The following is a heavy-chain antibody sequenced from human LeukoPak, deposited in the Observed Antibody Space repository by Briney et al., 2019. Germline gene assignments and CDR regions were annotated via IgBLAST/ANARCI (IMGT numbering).Heavy chain of an antibody. J-gene: IGHJ3*02. CDR2: ISGSGGST. CDR1: GFTFSSYS. Sequence: GGSLRLSCAASGFTFSSYSMNWVRQAPGKGLEWVSAISGSGGSTYYADSVKGRFTISRDNSKNTLYLQMNSLRAEDTAVYYCAKDRGWYDAFDIWGQGTMVTVSS. D-gene: IGHD6-19*01. CDR3: AKDRGWYDAFDI. V-gene: IGHV3-23*01.